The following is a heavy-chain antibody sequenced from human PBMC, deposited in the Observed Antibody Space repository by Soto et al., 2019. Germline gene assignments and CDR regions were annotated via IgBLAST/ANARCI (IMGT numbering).Heavy chain of an antibody. J-gene: IGHJ5*02. CDR1: GGSITNSPYY. CDR3: ARHNYWFDP. Sequence: SETLSLTCTISGGSITNSPYYWGWIRHPPGKGLEFIGSIYYSGSTYYNPSLKSRVTISVDTSKNQFSLKLSSVTAADTEVYYCARHNYWFDPWGQGTLVTVSS. CDR2: IYYSGST. V-gene: IGHV4-39*01.